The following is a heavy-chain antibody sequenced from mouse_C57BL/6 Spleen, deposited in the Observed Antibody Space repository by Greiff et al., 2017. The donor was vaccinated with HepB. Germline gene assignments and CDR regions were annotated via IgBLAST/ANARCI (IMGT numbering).Heavy chain of an antibody. CDR3: ARSATTVVANWYFDV. V-gene: IGHV1-80*01. D-gene: IGHD1-1*01. J-gene: IGHJ1*03. CDR1: GYAFSSYW. CDR2: IYPGDGDT. Sequence: QVQLQQSGAELVKPGASVKISCKASGYAFSSYWMNWVKQRPGKGLEWIGQIYPGDGDTNYNGKFKGKATLTADKSSSTAYMQLSSLTSEDSAVYFCARSATTVVANWYFDVWGTGTTVTVSS.